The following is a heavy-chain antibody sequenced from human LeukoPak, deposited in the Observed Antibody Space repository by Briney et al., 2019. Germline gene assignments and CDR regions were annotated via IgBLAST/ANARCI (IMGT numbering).Heavy chain of an antibody. CDR1: GFAFSDYS. V-gene: IGHV3-48*02. CDR2: ISSSDNTI. Sequence: GGSLRLSCAASGFAFSDYSMNWVRQAPGKGLEWVSYISSSDNTIHYADSVKDRFTISRDNAKNSLYLEMNSLRDEDTAVYYCARVHRGYSYGRLDYWGEGTLASVSS. J-gene: IGHJ4*01. D-gene: IGHD5-18*01. CDR3: ARVHRGYSYGRLDY.